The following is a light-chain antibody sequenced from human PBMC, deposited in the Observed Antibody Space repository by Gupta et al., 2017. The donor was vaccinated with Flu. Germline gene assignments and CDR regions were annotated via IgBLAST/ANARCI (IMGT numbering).Light chain of an antibody. CDR2: KSS. V-gene: IGKV1-5*03. CDR3: QQYINYFIT. J-gene: IGKJ5*01. Sequence: GKAPKLLIYKSSALETGVPSRFSGSGSGTKFTLTISSLQPDDSASYYCQQYINYFITFGQGTRLEIK.